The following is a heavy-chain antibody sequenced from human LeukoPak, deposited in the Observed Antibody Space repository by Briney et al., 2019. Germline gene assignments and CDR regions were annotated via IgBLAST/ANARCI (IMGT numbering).Heavy chain of an antibody. CDR3: ATAPAAADSC. V-gene: IGHV3-7*01. D-gene: IGHD6-13*01. CDR2: IERDGSKK. CDR1: GFTFCSFW. J-gene: IGHJ4*02. Sequence: PGGSLRLSCAASGFTFCSFWMTWVRQAPGKGLEWVANIERDGSKKTYVDSVKGRCTISRDNAKNSLYLQMSSLRAEDTAVYYCATAPAAADSCWGQGTLVAVSS.